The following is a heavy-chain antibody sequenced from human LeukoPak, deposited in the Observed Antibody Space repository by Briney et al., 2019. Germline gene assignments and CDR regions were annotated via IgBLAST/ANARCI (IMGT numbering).Heavy chain of an antibody. V-gene: IGHV3-53*05. Sequence: PGGSLRLSCAASGFTVSSNYMSWVRQAPGKGLEWVSVIYSGGSTYYADSVKGRFTISRDNAKNSLYLQMNSLRAEDTALYYCAKAASPYSSSPIDYWGQGTLVTVSS. CDR1: GFTVSSNY. D-gene: IGHD6-6*01. CDR3: AKAASPYSSSPIDY. J-gene: IGHJ4*02. CDR2: IYSGGST.